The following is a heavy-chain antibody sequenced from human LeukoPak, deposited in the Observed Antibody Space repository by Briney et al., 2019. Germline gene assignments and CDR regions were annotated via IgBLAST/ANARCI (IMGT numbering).Heavy chain of an antibody. J-gene: IGHJ4*02. D-gene: IGHD2-15*01. CDR2: IYYSGST. CDR1: GGSISSYY. CDR3: ARFEVVAALFDY. V-gene: IGHV4-59*08. Sequence: PSETLSLTCTVSGGSISSYYWSWIRQPPGKGLEWIGYIYYSGSTNYNPSLKSRATISVDTSKNQFSLKLSSVTAADTAVYYCARFEVVAALFDYWGQGTLVTVSS.